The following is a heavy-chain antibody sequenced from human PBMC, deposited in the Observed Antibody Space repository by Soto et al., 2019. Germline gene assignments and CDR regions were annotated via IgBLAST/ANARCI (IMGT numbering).Heavy chain of an antibody. CDR3: AKGWVGGDYDPNWFDP. D-gene: IGHD4-17*01. Sequence: GGSLRLSCAASGFMFSDYAMTWVRQAPGKGLEWVSAISGSGGSTYYADSVKGRFTISRDNSKNTLYLQMNSLRAEDTAVYYCAKGWVGGDYDPNWFDPWGQGTLVTVSS. J-gene: IGHJ5*02. CDR1: GFMFSDYA. CDR2: ISGSGGST. V-gene: IGHV3-23*01.